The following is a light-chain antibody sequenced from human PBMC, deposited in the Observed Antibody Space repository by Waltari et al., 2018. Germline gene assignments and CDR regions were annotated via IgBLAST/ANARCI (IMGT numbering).Light chain of an antibody. J-gene: IGKJ2*01. Sequence: IVMTQSPATLSVSPGRRATLSCRASESVCNNFAWYQQKPGQAPSLLLYGASSRATGIPASFSASGSRTEFVLTISSLQSEDSAVYYCQQYNNWPYTFGQGTKLEIK. V-gene: IGKV3-15*01. CDR1: ESVCNN. CDR2: GAS. CDR3: QQYNNWPYT.